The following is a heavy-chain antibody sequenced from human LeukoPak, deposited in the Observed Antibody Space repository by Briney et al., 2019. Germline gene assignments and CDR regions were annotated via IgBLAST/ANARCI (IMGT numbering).Heavy chain of an antibody. CDR1: GGSISTSNYY. CDR3: AREKAKAVAGTDY. J-gene: IGHJ4*02. D-gene: IGHD6-19*01. Sequence: SETLSLTCTVSGGSISTSNYYWGWIRQPPGKGLEWIGNIFYSGSTYYSPSLKSRVTISLDTSRNQFSLKLSSVTAADTAVYYCAREKAKAVAGTDYWGQGTLVSVSS. CDR2: IFYSGST. V-gene: IGHV4-39*07.